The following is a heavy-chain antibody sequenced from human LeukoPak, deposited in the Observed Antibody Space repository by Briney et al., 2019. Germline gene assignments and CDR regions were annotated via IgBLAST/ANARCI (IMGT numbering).Heavy chain of an antibody. J-gene: IGHJ4*02. CDR3: ARDYPPGHKGSGSPCYFDY. Sequence: SVKVSCKASGGTFSSYAISWVRQAPGQGLEWMGRIIPIFGIANYAQKFQGRVTITADKSTSTAYMELSSLRPEDTAVYYCARDYPPGHKGSGSPCYFDYWGQGTLVTVSS. CDR2: IIPIFGIA. V-gene: IGHV1-69*04. D-gene: IGHD3-10*01. CDR1: GGTFSSYA.